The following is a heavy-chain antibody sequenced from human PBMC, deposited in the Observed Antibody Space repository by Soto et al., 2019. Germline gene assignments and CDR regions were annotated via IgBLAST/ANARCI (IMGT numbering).Heavy chain of an antibody. J-gene: IGHJ6*02. V-gene: IGHV3-21*01. CDR3: ARQNAGWNYFSGMDV. CDR2: ISSSSSYI. CDR1: GFTFSSYS. Sequence: GGSLRLSCAASGFTFSSYSMNWVRQAPGKGLEWVSSISSSSSYIYYADSVKGRFTISRDNAKNSLYLQMNSLRAEDTAVYYCARQNAGWNYFSGMDVWGQGTTVTVSS. D-gene: IGHD6-19*01.